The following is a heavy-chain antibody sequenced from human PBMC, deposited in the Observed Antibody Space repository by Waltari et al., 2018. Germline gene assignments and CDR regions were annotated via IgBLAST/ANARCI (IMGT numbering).Heavy chain of an antibody. D-gene: IGHD3-3*01. CDR1: GYSISSGYY. V-gene: IGHV4-38-2*01. J-gene: IGHJ4*02. CDR3: ARVWSRDFWSGYCCFDY. CDR2: IYHSGST. Sequence: QVQLQESGPGLVKPSETLSLTCAVSGYSISSGYYWGWWIGSIYHSGSTYYNPSLKSRVTISVDTSKNHFSLKLSSVTAADTAVYYCARVWSRDFWSGYCCFDYWGQGTLVTVSS.